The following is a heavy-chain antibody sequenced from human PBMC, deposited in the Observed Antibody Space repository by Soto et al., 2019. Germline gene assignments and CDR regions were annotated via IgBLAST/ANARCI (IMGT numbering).Heavy chain of an antibody. D-gene: IGHD6-19*01. Sequence: SETLSLTCAVYGGSFSGYYWSWIRQPPGKGLEWIGEISHSGSTNYNPSLKSRVTMSIDTSKSQFSLKLSSVTAADTAVYYCARDWSSGWLNWFDPWGQGTLVTVSS. J-gene: IGHJ5*02. CDR2: ISHSGST. CDR3: ARDWSSGWLNWFDP. CDR1: GGSFSGYY. V-gene: IGHV4-34*01.